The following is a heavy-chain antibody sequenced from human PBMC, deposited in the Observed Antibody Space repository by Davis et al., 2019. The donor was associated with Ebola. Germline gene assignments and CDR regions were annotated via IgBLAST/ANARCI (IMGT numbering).Heavy chain of an antibody. CDR3: ARHGRKYSSPCFDY. CDR2: IYYSGST. Sequence: PSETLSLTCTVSGGSISSYYWGWIRQPPGKGLEWIGSIYYSGSTYYNPSLKSRVTISVDTSKNQFSLKLSSVTAADTAVYYCARHGRKYSSPCFDYWGQGTLVTVSS. J-gene: IGHJ4*02. D-gene: IGHD6-6*01. V-gene: IGHV4-39*01. CDR1: GGSISSYY.